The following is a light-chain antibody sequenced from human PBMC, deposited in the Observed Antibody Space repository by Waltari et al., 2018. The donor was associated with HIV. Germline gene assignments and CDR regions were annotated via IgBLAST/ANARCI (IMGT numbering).Light chain of an antibody. CDR1: SSNIGSNH. CDR3: AVWDVSLNGRV. Sequence: QSVLFKLPSASGTHGKRVTFSCSGSSSNIGSNHVYWYQQFPGTAPKLLIYRNYQRPSGVPDRFSGSKSGTSASPSISGLRSEDEADYYCAVWDVSLNGRVFGGGTKLTVL. J-gene: IGLJ3*02. V-gene: IGLV1-47*01. CDR2: RNY.